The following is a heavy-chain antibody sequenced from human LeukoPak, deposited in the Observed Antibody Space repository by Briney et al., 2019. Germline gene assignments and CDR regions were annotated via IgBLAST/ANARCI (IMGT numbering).Heavy chain of an antibody. Sequence: SGGSLRLSCAASGFTFSSYSMNWVRQAPGKGLEWVSSISSSSSYIYYADSVKGRFTISRDNAKNSLYLQMNSLRAEDTAVYYCARDQLTMVRTTSDDYWGQGTLVTSPQ. J-gene: IGHJ4*02. D-gene: IGHD3-10*01. V-gene: IGHV3-21*01. CDR3: ARDQLTMVRTTSDDY. CDR2: ISSSSSYI. CDR1: GFTFSSYS.